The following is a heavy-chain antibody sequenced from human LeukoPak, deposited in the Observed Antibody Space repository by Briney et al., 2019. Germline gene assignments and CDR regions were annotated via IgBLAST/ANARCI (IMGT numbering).Heavy chain of an antibody. Sequence: SETLSLTCTVSGGSMSSNYWSWIRQPPGKGLDWIGYIYNSGTIYYSGSTNYNPSLLSRVTISVDTSKNQFSLKLRSVTAADTAVYYCARVMTYYFDYWGQGTLVTVSS. CDR2: IYNSGTIYYSGST. CDR3: ARVMTYYFDY. J-gene: IGHJ4*02. CDR1: GGSMSSNY. V-gene: IGHV4-59*12.